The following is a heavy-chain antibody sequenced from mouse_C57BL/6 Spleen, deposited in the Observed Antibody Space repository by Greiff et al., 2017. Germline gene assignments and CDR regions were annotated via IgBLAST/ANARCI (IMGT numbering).Heavy chain of an antibody. D-gene: IGHD2-1*01. CDR1: GFTFSDYY. V-gene: IGHV5-16*01. Sequence: EVKLVESEGGLVQPGSSMKLSCTASGFTFSDYYMAWVRQVPEKGLEWVANINYDGSSTYYLDSLKSRFIISRDNAKNILYLQMSSLKSEDTATYYCARGGNYVLYAMDYWGQGTSVTVSS. J-gene: IGHJ4*01. CDR3: ARGGNYVLYAMDY. CDR2: INYDGSST.